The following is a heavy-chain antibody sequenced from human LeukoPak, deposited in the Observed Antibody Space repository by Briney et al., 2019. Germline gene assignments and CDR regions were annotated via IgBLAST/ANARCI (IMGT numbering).Heavy chain of an antibody. CDR2: IYYSGST. CDR3: ARSGVQGRGHSTSWLFDY. Sequence: PSETLSLTCTVSGGSICSSSYYWGSVRQHPGKGLEWIGYIYYSGSTYYNPSLKSRVTISVDTSKNQFSLKLSSVTDADTAVYYCARSGVQGRGHSTSWLFDYWGQGTLVTVSS. CDR1: GGSICSSSYY. J-gene: IGHJ4*02. V-gene: IGHV4-31*03. D-gene: IGHD6-13*01.